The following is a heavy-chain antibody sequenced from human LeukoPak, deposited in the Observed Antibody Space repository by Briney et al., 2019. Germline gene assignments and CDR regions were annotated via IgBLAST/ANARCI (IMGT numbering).Heavy chain of an antibody. CDR1: GFTFSDYG. Sequence: GGSLRLSCAASGFTFSDYGIHWVRQAPGKGREGVAVIWSDGSNKYYADSVKGRFTISRDNSKKTLYLQMNSLRVEDTAVYYCVRASGSFDYWGQGTLVTVSS. D-gene: IGHD3-10*01. J-gene: IGHJ4*02. CDR3: VRASGSFDY. V-gene: IGHV3-33*01. CDR2: IWSDGSNK.